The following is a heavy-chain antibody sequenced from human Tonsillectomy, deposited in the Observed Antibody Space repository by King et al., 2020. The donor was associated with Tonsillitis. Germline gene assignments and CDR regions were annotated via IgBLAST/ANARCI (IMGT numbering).Heavy chain of an antibody. D-gene: IGHD3-16*02. J-gene: IGHJ4*02. CDR2: IRSKAYGGTT. Sequence: VQLVESGGGLVQPGRSLRLSCTASGFTFGDYAMSWFRQAPGKGLEWVGFIRSKAYGGTTEYAASVKGRFTISRDDSKSIAYLQMNSLKTEDTAVYYCTRGDDYVWGSYRSFDYWGQGTLVTVSS. V-gene: IGHV3-49*03. CDR1: GFTFGDYA. CDR3: TRGDDYVWGSYRSFDY.